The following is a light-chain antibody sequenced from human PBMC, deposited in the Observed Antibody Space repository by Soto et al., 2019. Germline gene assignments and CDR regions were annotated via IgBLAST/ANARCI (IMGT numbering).Light chain of an antibody. CDR2: KAS. V-gene: IGKV1-5*03. Sequence: DIQMTQSPSTLSASVGDRVTITCRASQSINSWLAWYQQKPGKVPKLLIYKASSLESGVPSRFSGSGSGTEFTLTISSLQPDDFATYYCQQYSSYSTFGQGTKVDVK. CDR1: QSINSW. J-gene: IGKJ1*01. CDR3: QQYSSYST.